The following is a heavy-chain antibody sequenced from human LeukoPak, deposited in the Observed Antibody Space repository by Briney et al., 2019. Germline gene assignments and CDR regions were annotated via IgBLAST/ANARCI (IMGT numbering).Heavy chain of an antibody. D-gene: IGHD3-10*01. CDR3: ARCRGNGRYYFDY. CDR2: IKQDGSEK. J-gene: IGHJ4*02. V-gene: IGHV3-7*01. Sequence: PGGSLRLSCAASGFTFSSYWMSWVRQAPGKGLEWVANIKQDGSEKYYVDSVKGRFTISRDNAKNSLYLQMNSLRAEDTAVYYCARCRGNGRYYFDYWGQGTLVTVSS. CDR1: GFTFSSYW.